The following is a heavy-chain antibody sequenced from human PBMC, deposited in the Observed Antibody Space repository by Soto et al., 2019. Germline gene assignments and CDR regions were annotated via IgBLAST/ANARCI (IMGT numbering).Heavy chain of an antibody. CDR2: INAGNGNT. CDR1: GYTFTSYA. D-gene: IGHD6-13*01. CDR3: ARDQGSSWYFLFGY. Sequence: QVQRVQSGAEVKKPGASVKVSCKASGYTFTSYAMHWVRQAPGQRLEWMGWINAGNGNTKYSQKFQGRVTITRDTTASNTYMELSSMRSEDTAVYYCARDQGSSWYFLFGYWGQGTLVTVSS. V-gene: IGHV1-3*01. J-gene: IGHJ4*02.